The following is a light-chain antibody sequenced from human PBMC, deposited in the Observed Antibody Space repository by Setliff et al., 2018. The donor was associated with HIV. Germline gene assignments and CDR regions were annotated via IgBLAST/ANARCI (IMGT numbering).Light chain of an antibody. CDR1: SSDVGGYNY. J-gene: IGLJ2*01. CDR2: EVS. CDR3: SSYAGSNNLV. Sequence: QSALTQPPSASGSPGQSVTISCTGTSSDVGGYNYVSWYQQHPGKAPKLMIYEVSKRPSGVPDRFSGSKSGNTASLTVSGLQAEDEADYYCSSYAGSNNLVFGGGTKGTV. V-gene: IGLV2-8*01.